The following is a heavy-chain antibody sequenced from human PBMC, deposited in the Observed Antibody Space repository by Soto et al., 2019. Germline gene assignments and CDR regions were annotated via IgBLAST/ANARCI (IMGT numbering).Heavy chain of an antibody. CDR1: CGSFIGYY. V-gene: IGHV4-34*01. D-gene: IGHD1-1*01. Sequence: SETLSLTCAFYCGSFIGYYWSWIRQPPGKGLEWIGEINHSGSTNYNPSLKSRVTISVDTSKNQFSLKLSSVTAADTAVYYCARTTYYYGMDVWGQGTTVTVSS. CDR2: INHSGST. J-gene: IGHJ6*02. CDR3: ARTTYYYGMDV.